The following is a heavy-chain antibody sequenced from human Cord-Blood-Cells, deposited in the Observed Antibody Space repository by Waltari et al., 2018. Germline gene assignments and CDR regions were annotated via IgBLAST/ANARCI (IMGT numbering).Heavy chain of an antibody. CDR3: ARGIFGVVTPPYYFDY. CDR2: IIPILGIA. D-gene: IGHD3-3*01. CDR1: GGTFSGHA. Sequence: QVQLVHSGAEVKKPGSSVKVSCTASGGTFSGHAISGVRQARGQGLEWMGRIIPILGIANYAQKFQGRVTITADKSTSTAYMELSSLRSEDTAVYYCARGIFGVVTPPYYFDYWGQGTLVTVSS. J-gene: IGHJ4*02. V-gene: IGHV1-69*09.